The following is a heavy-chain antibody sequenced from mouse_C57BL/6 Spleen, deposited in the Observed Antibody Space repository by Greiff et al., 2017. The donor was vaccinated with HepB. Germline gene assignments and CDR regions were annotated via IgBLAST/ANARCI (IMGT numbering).Heavy chain of an antibody. D-gene: IGHD4-1*01. J-gene: IGHJ4*01. CDR3: ARRNWDNAMDY. CDR1: GFTFSDYG. CDR2: ISSGSSTI. V-gene: IGHV5-17*01. Sequence: EVQLVESGGGLVKPGGSLKLSCAASGFTFSDYGMHWVRQAPEKGLEWVAYISSGSSTIYYADTVKGRFTISRDNAKNTLFLQMTSLRSEDTAMYYCARRNWDNAMDYWGQGTSVTVSS.